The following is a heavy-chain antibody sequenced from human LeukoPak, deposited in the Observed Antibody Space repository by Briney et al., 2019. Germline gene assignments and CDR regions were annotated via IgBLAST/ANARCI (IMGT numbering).Heavy chain of an antibody. D-gene: IGHD3-22*01. CDR3: ARATYGSSGYYTFDY. CDR1: GFTFSSYA. Sequence: PGGSLRLSCAASGFTFSSYAMTWVRQAPGKGLEWISYITTSSSNEFYADSVKGRFTSSRDSAKNSLYLHMNSLRDEDTAVYYCARATYGSSGYYTFDYWGQGTLVTVSS. CDR2: ITTSSSNE. J-gene: IGHJ4*02. V-gene: IGHV3-48*02.